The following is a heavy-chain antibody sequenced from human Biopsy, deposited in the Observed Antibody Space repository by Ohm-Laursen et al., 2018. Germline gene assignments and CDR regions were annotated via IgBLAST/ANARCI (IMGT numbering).Heavy chain of an antibody. V-gene: IGHV3-15*01. CDR1: VFTFSGSW. CDR2: LNSKIDGETT. J-gene: IGHJ4*02. D-gene: IGHD3-3*01. Sequence: SLRLSCSASVFTFSGSWMGWVRQLPGKGLERVVRLNSKIDGETTDYAAPVKDRFIISRDDSKNSLYLQMNSLKTEDTAVYYCSTVLLFGAVTIPYWGQGTLVTVSS. CDR3: STVLLFGAVTIPY.